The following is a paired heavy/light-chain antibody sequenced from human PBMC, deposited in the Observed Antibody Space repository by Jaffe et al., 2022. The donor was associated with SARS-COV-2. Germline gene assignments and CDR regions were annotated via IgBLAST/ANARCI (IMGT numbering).Light chain of an antibody. CDR1: QSVSNTY. CDR2: GVS. J-gene: IGKJ3*01. CDR3: QQYAGSVT. V-gene: IGKV3-20*01. Sequence: EIVLTQSPGTLSLSPGERATLSCRASQSVSNTYLAWYQQKPAQAPRLLIYGVSNRAPGIPDRFSGSGSGTDFTLSISRLEPEDFGVYYCQQYAGSVTFGPGTKVDIK.
Heavy chain of an antibody. CDR3: AKGSWKLDY. Sequence: QAQLQESGPGLVKPSETLSLTCTVSGDSITDHYWSWFRQPPGRGLEWIAFMYYSGTTNYNPSLRSRVTTSIDTSKSQFSLKLSSATAADTAVYYCAKGSWKLDYWGQGILVTVSS. D-gene: IGHD6-13*01. V-gene: IGHV4-59*11. CDR1: GDSITDHY. J-gene: IGHJ4*02. CDR2: MYYSGTT.